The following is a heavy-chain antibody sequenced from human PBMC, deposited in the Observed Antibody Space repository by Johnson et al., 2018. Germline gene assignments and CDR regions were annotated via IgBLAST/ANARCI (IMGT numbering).Heavy chain of an antibody. V-gene: IGHV3-33*01. J-gene: IGHJ6*02. CDR3: ARVLNGRYSGGYYYYYYGMDV. CDR1: GFTFSSYG. CDR2: IWYDGSNK. D-gene: IGHD1-26*01. Sequence: VQLVETGGGVVQPGRSLRLSCAASGFTFSSYGMHWVRQAPGKGLEWVAVIWYDGSNKYYADSVKGRFTISRDNSKNTLYLQMNSLRAEGTAVYYWARVLNGRYSGGYYYYYYGMDVWGQGTTVTVSS.